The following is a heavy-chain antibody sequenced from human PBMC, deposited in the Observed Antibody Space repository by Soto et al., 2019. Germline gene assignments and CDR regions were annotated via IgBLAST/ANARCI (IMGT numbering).Heavy chain of an antibody. V-gene: IGHV3-23*01. CDR1: GFTFSSYA. Sequence: EVPLLESGGGLVQPGGSLRLSCAASGFTFSSYAMSWVRQAPGKGLEWVSAISGSGGSTYYADSVKGRFTISRDNSKNTLYLQMNRLRAEDTAVYYCAKDYYYHYGMDVWGQGTKVTVSS. CDR3: AKDYYYHYGMDV. J-gene: IGHJ6*02. CDR2: ISGSGGST.